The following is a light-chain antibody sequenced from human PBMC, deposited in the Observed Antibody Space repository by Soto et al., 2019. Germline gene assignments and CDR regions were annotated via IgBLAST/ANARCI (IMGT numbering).Light chain of an antibody. J-gene: IGKJ1*01. V-gene: IGKV1-5*01. Sequence: DLQTPQSHSSLSAAVVYKFTITFPATESVSKWLAWYQEKPGNPPRPLIYDASTLESGVPSRFSGSGSGTEFTLTISSLQPDDFAIYYCQKYNSYSWKCGQGNTVDIK. CDR2: DAS. CDR1: ESVSKW. CDR3: QKYNSYSWK.